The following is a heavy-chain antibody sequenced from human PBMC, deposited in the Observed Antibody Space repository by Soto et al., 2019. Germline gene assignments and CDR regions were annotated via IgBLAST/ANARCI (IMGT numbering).Heavy chain of an antibody. D-gene: IGHD2-15*01. Sequence: QVQLVQSGAEVKKPGSSVKVSCKASGGTFSSYTISWVRQAPGQGLEWMGRIIPILGIANYAQKFQGRVTITADKSTSTAYMELSSLRSEDTAVYYCARAEMEDIVVGAGYYYGMDVWGQGTTVTVSS. CDR1: GGTFSSYT. CDR2: IIPILGIA. CDR3: ARAEMEDIVVGAGYYYGMDV. J-gene: IGHJ6*02. V-gene: IGHV1-69*02.